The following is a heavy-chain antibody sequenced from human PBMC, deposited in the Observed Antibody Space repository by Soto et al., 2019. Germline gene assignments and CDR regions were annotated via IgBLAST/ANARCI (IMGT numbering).Heavy chain of an antibody. V-gene: IGHV3-48*03. CDR3: ARVPRNFYYNGMDV. CDR1: GFTFSSYE. CDR2: ISSSGSTK. J-gene: IGHJ6*02. Sequence: PGGSLRLSCEGSGFTFSSYEMNWVRQAPGKGLEWASYISSSGSTKNYADSVKGRFTISRDNVKNSLYLQMNSLRAEDTAVYYCARVPRNFYYNGMDVWGQGTTVTVSS.